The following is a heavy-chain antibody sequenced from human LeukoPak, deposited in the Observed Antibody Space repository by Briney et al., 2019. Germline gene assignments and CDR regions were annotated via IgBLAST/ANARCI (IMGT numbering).Heavy chain of an antibody. CDR2: IYYSGST. V-gene: IGHV4-61*01. CDR1: GGSISSLSYY. D-gene: IGHD3-10*01. J-gene: IGHJ4*02. CDR3: ATYSSAMVHY. Sequence: SETLSLTCSVSGGSISSLSYYWSWIRQPPGKGLEWIGYIYYSGSTNYNPSLKSRVTISVDTSKNQFSLKLSSVTAADTAVYYCATYSSAMVHYWGQGTLVTVSS.